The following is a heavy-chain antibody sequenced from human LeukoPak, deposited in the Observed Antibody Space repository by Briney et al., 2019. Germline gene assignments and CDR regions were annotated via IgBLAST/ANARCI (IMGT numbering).Heavy chain of an antibody. CDR2: VYTSGST. CDR1: GGSISGGY. CDR3: AKSFFVDSTYYSYYFNL. J-gene: IGHJ4*02. V-gene: IGHV4-4*09. D-gene: IGHD3-22*01. Sequence: SETLSLTCTVSGGSISGGYWSWVRQPPGRGLEWIGYVYTSGSTNYNPSLKSRVTISVDTSKSQFALKLSSVTAADTAVYYCAKSFFVDSTYYSYYFNLWGQGALVTVSS.